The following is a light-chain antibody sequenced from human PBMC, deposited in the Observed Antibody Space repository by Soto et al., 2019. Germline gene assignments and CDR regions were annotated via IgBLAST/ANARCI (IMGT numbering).Light chain of an antibody. Sequence: EIVLTQSPGTLSLSPGERATLSCRSSQSVSSSYLAWYQQKPGQAPRLLIYGASSRATGIPDRLSGSGSGTDFSLTISRLEPEDFAVYYCQQYGYSFWTFGQGTKVDIK. CDR2: GAS. CDR1: QSVSSSY. J-gene: IGKJ1*01. V-gene: IGKV3-20*01. CDR3: QQYGYSFWT.